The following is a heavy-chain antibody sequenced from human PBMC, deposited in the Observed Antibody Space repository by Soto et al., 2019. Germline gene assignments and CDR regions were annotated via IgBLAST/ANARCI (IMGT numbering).Heavy chain of an antibody. D-gene: IGHD6-13*01. V-gene: IGHV1-2*06. J-gene: IGHJ1*01. Sequence: QVQLVQSGAEVRKPGTSVKVSCKASGYTFTAFYLHWVRQIPGQGLEWMGQINPDSGVTRYAQKFQGRVSVTRDTSISTAYVDLRDLRSDDTAVAYCATLDWAEVAHIPATGGSDHWGQGTLVSVSS. CDR1: GYTFTAFY. CDR3: ATLDWAEVAHIPATGGSDH. CDR2: INPDSGVT.